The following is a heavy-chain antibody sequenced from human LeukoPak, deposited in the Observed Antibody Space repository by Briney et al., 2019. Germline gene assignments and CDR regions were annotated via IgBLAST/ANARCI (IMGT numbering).Heavy chain of an antibody. CDR2: IRYDGSNK. Sequence: PGGSLRLSCAASGFTFSSYGMHWVRQAPGKGLEWVAFIRYDGSNKYYADSVKGRFTISRDNSKNTLYLQMNSLRAEDTAVYYCAKGDANYYDSSGYYDRWGQGTLVTVSS. D-gene: IGHD3-22*01. CDR1: GFTFSSYG. J-gene: IGHJ4*02. V-gene: IGHV3-30*02. CDR3: AKGDANYYDSSGYYDR.